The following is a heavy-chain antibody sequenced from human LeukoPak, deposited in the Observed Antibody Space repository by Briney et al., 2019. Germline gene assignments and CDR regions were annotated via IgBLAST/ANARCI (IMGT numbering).Heavy chain of an antibody. CDR1: GFTFNNYN. V-gene: IGHV3-21*01. Sequence: SGGTLRLSCAASGFTFNNYNMNWVRQAPGKGLEWVSSISSSSSYIHYADSVKGRFTISRDKAKNSMSLQMKILRLTHTAIYFFARDRDFDDGSQRTLVSAPS. CDR3: ARDRDFDD. D-gene: IGHD5-24*01. J-gene: IGHJ4*02. CDR2: ISSSSSYI.